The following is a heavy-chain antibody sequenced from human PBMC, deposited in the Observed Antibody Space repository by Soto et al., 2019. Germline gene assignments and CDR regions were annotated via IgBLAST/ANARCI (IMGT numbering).Heavy chain of an antibody. Sequence: ASVKVSCKASGYTFTSYGISWVRQAPGQGLEWMGWISAYNGNTNYAQKLQGRVTMTTDTSTSTAYMELRSLRSDDTAVYYCARVLGYCSSTSCFPYYYYYYYMDVWGKGTTVTVS. CDR3: ARVLGYCSSTSCFPYYYYYYYMDV. V-gene: IGHV1-18*01. CDR2: ISAYNGNT. D-gene: IGHD2-2*01. J-gene: IGHJ6*03. CDR1: GYTFTSYG.